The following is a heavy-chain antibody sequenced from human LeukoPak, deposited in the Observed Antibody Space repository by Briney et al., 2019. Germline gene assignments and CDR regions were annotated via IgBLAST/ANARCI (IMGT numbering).Heavy chain of an antibody. J-gene: IGHJ6*03. V-gene: IGHV3-30*02. CDR2: IRYDGTNK. CDR1: GFTFSSYD. D-gene: IGHD3-16*01. Sequence: PGGSLRLSCAASGFTFSSYDIHWVRQAPGKGLEWVAFIRYDGTNKYYADSVRGRFTISRDNAKNALFLQMNSLRAEDTAVYYCARDRGHSYDYGAYYYYMDVWGKGTTVTVSS. CDR3: ARDRGHSYDYGAYYYYMDV.